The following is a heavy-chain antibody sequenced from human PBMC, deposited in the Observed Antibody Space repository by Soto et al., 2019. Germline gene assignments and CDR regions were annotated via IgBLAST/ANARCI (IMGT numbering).Heavy chain of an antibody. CDR2: INPRADST. CDR1: GYTFTNYF. J-gene: IGHJ4*02. D-gene: IGHD1-26*01. CDR3: AREYGGSRVFDY. Sequence: QVQLVQSGAEVNKPGASVKVSCKTSGYTFTNYFIHWVRQAPGQGLEWMGIINPRADSTNYAQKFQGRVALARYTYTSTVYMELRSLRSEDTAVYFCAREYGGSRVFDYWGQGTLVTVSS. V-gene: IGHV1-46*01.